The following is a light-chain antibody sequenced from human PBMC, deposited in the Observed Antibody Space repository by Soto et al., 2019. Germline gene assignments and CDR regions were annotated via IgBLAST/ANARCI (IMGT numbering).Light chain of an antibody. CDR2: TNT. V-gene: IGLV1-47*01. CDR1: TSNIGSNY. Sequence: QSVLTQPPSASGTPGQRVTISCSGSTSNIGSNYVYWYQQLPGSAPKLLIYTNTQRPSGVPDRFSGSKSGTSASLAISGLRSEDEADYYCAAWDDRLRGRVFGGWTKLTVL. CDR3: AAWDDRLRGRV. J-gene: IGLJ3*02.